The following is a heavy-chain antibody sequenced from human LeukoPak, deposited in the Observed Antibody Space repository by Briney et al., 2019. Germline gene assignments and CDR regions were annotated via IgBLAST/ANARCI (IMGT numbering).Heavy chain of an antibody. CDR3: AREKPGNPYYYYYMDV. V-gene: IGHV4-39*07. CDR2: IYYSGST. J-gene: IGHJ6*03. CDR1: GGSISSSSYY. D-gene: IGHD7-27*01. Sequence: PSETLSLTFTVSGGSISSSSYYWGWIRQPPGKGLEWIGTIYYSGSTYYNPSLKSPVTISIDTSKNQFSLKLSSVTAADTAVYYCAREKPGNPYYYYYMDVWGKGTTVTVSS.